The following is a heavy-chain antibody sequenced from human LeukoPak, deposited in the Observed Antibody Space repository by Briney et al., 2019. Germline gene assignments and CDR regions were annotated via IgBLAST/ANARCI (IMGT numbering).Heavy chain of an antibody. CDR1: GYTFTGYF. CDR3: ARAVQVLVRKRWLVPPGY. D-gene: IGHD6-19*01. V-gene: IGHV1-2*02. Sequence: GASVKVSCKASGYTFTGYFMHWVRQAPGQGLEWMGWINPNSGGTNYAQKFQGRVTMTRDTSISTAYMELSRLRSDDTAVYYCARAVQVLVRKRWLVPPGYWGQGTLVTVSS. CDR2: INPNSGGT. J-gene: IGHJ4*02.